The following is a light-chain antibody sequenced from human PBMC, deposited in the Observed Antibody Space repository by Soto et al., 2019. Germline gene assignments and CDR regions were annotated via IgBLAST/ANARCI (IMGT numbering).Light chain of an antibody. CDR1: QSVSSN. Sequence: EIVMTQSPATLSVSPGERATLSCRASQSVSSNLAWYQQKPGQSPRLIIYGASTRATGIPARYSGSGSGTEFTLTSSSRQSEDFAVYYCQQYNNWTPWTFGQGTKVEIK. J-gene: IGKJ1*01. CDR2: GAS. CDR3: QQYNNWTPWT. V-gene: IGKV3-15*01.